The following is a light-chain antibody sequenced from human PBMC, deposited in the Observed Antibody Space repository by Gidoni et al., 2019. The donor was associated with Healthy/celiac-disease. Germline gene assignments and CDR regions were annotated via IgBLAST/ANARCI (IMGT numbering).Light chain of an antibody. CDR1: QSVSSY. CDR2: DAS. Sequence: EIVLTQSPATLSVSPGERATLACRASQSVSSYLAWFQQKPGQAPRLLIYDASNRATGIPARFSGSVSGTDFTLTISGLEPEDFAVYYCQQRSNWPPWTFXQXTKVEIK. CDR3: QQRSNWPPWT. J-gene: IGKJ1*01. V-gene: IGKV3-11*01.